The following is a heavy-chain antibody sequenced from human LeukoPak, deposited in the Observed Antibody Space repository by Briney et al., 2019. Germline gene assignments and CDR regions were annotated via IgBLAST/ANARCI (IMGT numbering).Heavy chain of an antibody. J-gene: IGHJ6*03. CDR3: ARARSYSSGWRRGYYYYYMDV. D-gene: IGHD6-19*01. V-gene: IGHV4-34*01. CDR2: INHSGST. Sequence: SETLSLTCAVYGGSFSDYYWSWIRQPPGKGLEWIGEINHSGSTNYNPSLKSRVTISVDTSKNQFSLKLSSVTAADTAVYYCARARSYSSGWRRGYYYYYMDVWGKGTTVTVSS. CDR1: GGSFSDYY.